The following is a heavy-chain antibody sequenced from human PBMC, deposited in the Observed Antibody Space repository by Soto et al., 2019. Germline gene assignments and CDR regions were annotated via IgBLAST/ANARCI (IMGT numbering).Heavy chain of an antibody. CDR3: ASGGGGGNY. D-gene: IGHD3-16*01. CDR2: IYHSGST. CDR1: GGSVTNDNW. Sequence: QVQLQESGPGLVKPSGTLSLTCAVSGGSVTNDNWWSWVRQPPGKGLEWIGEIYHSGSTNYNPSLKSPVTISIDNSNNQFPLKLNSVTAADPAVYYCASGGGGGNYWGQGTLVTVSS. J-gene: IGHJ4*02. V-gene: IGHV4-4*02.